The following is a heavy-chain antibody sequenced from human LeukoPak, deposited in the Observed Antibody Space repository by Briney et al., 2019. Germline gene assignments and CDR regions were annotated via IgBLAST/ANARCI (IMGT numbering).Heavy chain of an antibody. CDR2: IYYSGST. CDR1: GYSIISDYF. J-gene: IGHJ5*02. Sequence: SETLSLTCIVSGYSIISDYFWGWVRQPPGKGLEWIGSIYYSGSTYYNPSLKSRVTISVDTSKSQFSLKLSSVTAADTAVYYCARAPLGGDWFDPWGQGTLVTVSS. CDR3: ARAPLGGDWFDP. D-gene: IGHD3-3*01. V-gene: IGHV4-38-2*02.